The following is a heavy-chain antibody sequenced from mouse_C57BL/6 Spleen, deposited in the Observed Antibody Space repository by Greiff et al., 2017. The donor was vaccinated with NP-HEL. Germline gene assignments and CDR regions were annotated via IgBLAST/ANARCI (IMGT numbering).Heavy chain of an antibody. V-gene: IGHV5-17*01. CDR2: ISSGSSTI. Sequence: EVNVVESGGGLVKPGGSLKLSCAASGFTFSDYGMHWVRQAPEKGLEWVAYISSGSSTIYYADTVKGRFTISRDNAKNTLFLQMTSLRSEDTAMYYCARPYYYGSSYDYYAMDYWGQGTSVTVSS. D-gene: IGHD1-1*01. CDR3: ARPYYYGSSYDYYAMDY. J-gene: IGHJ4*01. CDR1: GFTFSDYG.